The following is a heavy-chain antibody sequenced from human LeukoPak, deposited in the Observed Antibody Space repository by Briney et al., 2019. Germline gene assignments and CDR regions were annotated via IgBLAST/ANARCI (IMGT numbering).Heavy chain of an antibody. CDR2: ISGSGGSK. Sequence: GGSLRLSCAASGFTFSSYAMSGVRQAPGKGLEWVSGISGSGGSKYYADSVKGRFTISRDNSKNTLYLQMNSLRAEDTAVYYCAKGTYSSPPPGYFDYWGQGTLVTVSS. CDR3: AKGTYSSPPPGYFDY. D-gene: IGHD6-13*01. CDR1: GFTFSSYA. V-gene: IGHV3-23*01. J-gene: IGHJ4*02.